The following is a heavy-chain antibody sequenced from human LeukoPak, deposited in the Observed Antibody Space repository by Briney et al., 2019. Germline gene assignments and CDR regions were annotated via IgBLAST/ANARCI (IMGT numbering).Heavy chain of an antibody. J-gene: IGHJ3*02. V-gene: IGHV3-66*01. D-gene: IGHD2-15*01. CDR3: ARELVMGAGGNDDAFDI. CDR1: GFTVSSNY. Sequence: PGGSLRLSCAASGFTVSSNYMSWVRQAPGKGLEWVSVIYSGGSTYYADSVKGRFTISRDNSKNTLYLQMNSLRAEDTAVYYCARELVMGAGGNDDAFDIWGQGTMVTVSS. CDR2: IYSGGST.